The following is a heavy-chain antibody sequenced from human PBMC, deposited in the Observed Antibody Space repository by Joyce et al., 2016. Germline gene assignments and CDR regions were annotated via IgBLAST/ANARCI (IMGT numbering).Heavy chain of an antibody. D-gene: IGHD3-10*01. Sequence: HLQESGPGLVKPSETLSLTCTISGDSFSDTSYYWTWIRQPPGKGLEWLGFIYISETNHSNPSLGGRLSISAGAAKKQFSLRLTSVTSADTAVYYCATSLPSRVGGFQFFGMDVWGQGTTVIVS. J-gene: IGHJ6*02. CDR1: GDSFSDTSYY. CDR2: IYISETN. V-gene: IGHV4-61*01. CDR3: ATSLPSRVGGFQFFGMDV.